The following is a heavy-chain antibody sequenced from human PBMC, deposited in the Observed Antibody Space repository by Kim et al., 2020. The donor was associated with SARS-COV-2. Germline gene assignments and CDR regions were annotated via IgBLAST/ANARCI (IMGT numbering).Heavy chain of an antibody. Sequence: GGSLRLSCAASGFTFDDYAMHWVRQAPGKGLEWVSGISWNSGSIGYADSVKGRFTISRDNAKNSLYLQMNSLRAEDTALYYCAKDQDSSGYYYAVWGAFDIWGQGTMVTVSS. CDR1: GFTFDDYA. V-gene: IGHV3-9*01. D-gene: IGHD3-22*01. J-gene: IGHJ3*02. CDR3: AKDQDSSGYYYAVWGAFDI. CDR2: ISWNSGSI.